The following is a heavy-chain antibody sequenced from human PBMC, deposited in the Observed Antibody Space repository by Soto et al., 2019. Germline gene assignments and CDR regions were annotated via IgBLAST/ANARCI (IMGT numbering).Heavy chain of an antibody. CDR1: GGTFSSYA. V-gene: IGHV1-69*06. Sequence: QVQLVQSGAEVKKPGSSVKVSCKASGGTFSSYAISWVRQAPGQGLEWMGGIIPIFGTANYAQKFQGRVTITADKYTSTAYMELSSLRSEGTAVYYCARASSYDSSGYTYSGVDYWGQGTLVTVSS. D-gene: IGHD3-22*01. J-gene: IGHJ4*02. CDR2: IIPIFGTA. CDR3: ARASSYDSSGYTYSGVDY.